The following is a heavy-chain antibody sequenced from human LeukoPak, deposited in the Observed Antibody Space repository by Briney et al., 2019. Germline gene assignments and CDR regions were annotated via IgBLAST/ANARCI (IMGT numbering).Heavy chain of an antibody. CDR2: ISAYNGNT. D-gene: IGHD3-10*01. CDR1: GYTFTSYG. J-gene: IGHJ4*02. CDR3: ARAPTTLWFGEFPPVD. Sequence: ASVKLSCKASGYTFTSYGICWVRQAPGQGLEWMGWISAYNGNTNYAQKLQGRVTMTTDTSTSTAYMELRSLRSDDTAVYYCARAPTTLWFGEFPPVDWGQGTLVTVSS. V-gene: IGHV1-18*01.